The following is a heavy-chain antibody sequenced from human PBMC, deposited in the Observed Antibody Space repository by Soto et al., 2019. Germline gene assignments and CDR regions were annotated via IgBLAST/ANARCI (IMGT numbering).Heavy chain of an antibody. V-gene: IGHV3-23*01. J-gene: IGHJ3*02. CDR1: GFTFSSYA. CDR2: ISGDGGRT. Sequence: VQLLESGGDLAQPGGSLRLSCAASGFTFSSYAMNWVRQAPGKGLEWVSAISGDGGRTYYADSVNGRFTISRDNSKNTMFLQMNSLRAEDTAVYYCARPSGTYYEGGDFDIWGQGTVVIVSS. CDR3: ARPSGTYYEGGDFDI. D-gene: IGHD3-16*01.